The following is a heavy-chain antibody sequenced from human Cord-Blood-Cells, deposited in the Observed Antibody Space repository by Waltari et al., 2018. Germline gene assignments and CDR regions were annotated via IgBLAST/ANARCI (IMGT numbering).Heavy chain of an antibody. J-gene: IGHJ3*02. CDR3: AKDKAGVHAFDI. D-gene: IGHD6-19*01. CDR1: GFTFSSYA. V-gene: IGHV3-23*04. CDR2: ISGRGGST. Sequence: EVQLVESGGGLVQPGGSLRLSCAASGFTFSSYAMSWVRQAPGKVLEWVAAISGRGGSTYYADSVKGRFTISRDNSKNTLYLQMNSLRAEDTAVYYCAKDKAGVHAFDIWGQWTMVTVSS.